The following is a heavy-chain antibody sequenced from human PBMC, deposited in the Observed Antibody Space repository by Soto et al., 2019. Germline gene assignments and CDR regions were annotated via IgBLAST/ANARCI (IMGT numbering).Heavy chain of an antibody. J-gene: IGHJ4*02. CDR3: ARGGNGYDYDY. D-gene: IGHD5-12*01. Sequence: HVQLQESGPGLVKPSGTLSLTCAVSSGSLSSDTGWTGVRQPPGKGLEWIGEIYYSGITKYNPSLKSGVTMSIDKSKNQFSINLSSVTGAGTAVYYCARGGNGYDYDYWRQGTRVTVSS. V-gene: IGHV4-4*02. CDR1: SGSLSSDTG. CDR2: IYYSGIT.